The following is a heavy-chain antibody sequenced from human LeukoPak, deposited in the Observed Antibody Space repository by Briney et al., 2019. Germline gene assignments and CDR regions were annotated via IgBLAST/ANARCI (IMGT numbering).Heavy chain of an antibody. CDR2: IYHSGST. Sequence: PSETLSLTCTVSGYSISSGYYWGWIRQPPGKGLEWMGTIYHSGSTYYNPSLKSRVTISVDTSKNQFSLKLSSVTAADTAVYYCARHPKRRGYSGYEGAFDIWGQGTMVTVSS. D-gene: IGHD5-12*01. CDR3: ARHPKRRGYSGYEGAFDI. J-gene: IGHJ3*02. V-gene: IGHV4-38-2*02. CDR1: GYSISSGYY.